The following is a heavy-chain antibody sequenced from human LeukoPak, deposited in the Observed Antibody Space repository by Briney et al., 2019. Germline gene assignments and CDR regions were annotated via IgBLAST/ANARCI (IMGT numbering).Heavy chain of an antibody. Sequence: SETLSLTCTVSGGSISSGDYYWSWIRQPPGKGLEWIGYIYYSGSTYYNPSLKSRVTISVDTSKNQFSLKPSSVTAADTAVYYCARENRYDDGIWGNAFDIWGQGTVVTVSS. CDR1: GGSISSGDYY. V-gene: IGHV4-30-4*08. CDR3: ARENRYDDGIWGNAFDI. D-gene: IGHD2-21*01. CDR2: IYYSGST. J-gene: IGHJ3*02.